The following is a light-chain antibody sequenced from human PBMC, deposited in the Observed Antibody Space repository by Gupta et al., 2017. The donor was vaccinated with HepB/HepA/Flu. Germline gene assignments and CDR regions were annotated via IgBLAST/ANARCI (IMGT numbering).Light chain of an antibody. V-gene: IGLV1-40*01. J-gene: IGLJ2*01. Sequence: QSVLTPPPSVSGAPGQRVTISCTGSSPNIGSGYDVHWYQQLPGAAPKLLIYSSNNRPSGVPDRFSGSKSGTSASLAITGLQAEDEADYYCQSYDNSLSGSGVFGGGTKVTVL. CDR2: SSN. CDR3: QSYDNSLSGSGV. CDR1: SPNIGSGYD.